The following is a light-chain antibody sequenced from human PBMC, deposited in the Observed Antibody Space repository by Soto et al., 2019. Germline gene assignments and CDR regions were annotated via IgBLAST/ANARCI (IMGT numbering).Light chain of an antibody. CDR2: DAS. CDR3: QQRGNWHPPIS. J-gene: IGKJ5*01. Sequence: ELVLTQSPATLSFSPVERATPSCRARQSISYSLAWYQQKPGQAPRLLIHDASSRVTGVPARFSGSGSETDFTLTISSLQPEDFAVYYGQQRGNWHPPISFGQGTRLEIK. CDR1: QSISYS. V-gene: IGKV3-11*01.